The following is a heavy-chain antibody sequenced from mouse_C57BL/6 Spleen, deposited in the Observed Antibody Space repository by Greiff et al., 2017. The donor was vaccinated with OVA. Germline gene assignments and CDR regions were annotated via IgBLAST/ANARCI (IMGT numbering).Heavy chain of an antibody. CDR1: GYAFSSSW. CDR2: IYPGDGDT. CDR3: ARKTTVVCFDD. D-gene: IGHD1-1*01. Sequence: QVQLQQSGAELVKPGASVKISCKASGYAFSSSWMNWVKQRPGQGLEWIGQIYPGDGDTNYNGQFKGKATLTADKSSSTAYMLLISLTSEDAAVYFCARKTTVVCFDDWGKGTTLTVSS. V-gene: IGHV1-80*01. J-gene: IGHJ2*01.